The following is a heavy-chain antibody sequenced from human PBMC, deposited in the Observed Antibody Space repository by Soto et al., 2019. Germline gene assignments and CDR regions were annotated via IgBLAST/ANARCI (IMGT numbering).Heavy chain of an antibody. V-gene: IGHV4-34*01. J-gene: IGHJ4*02. CDR1: GASFSGYY. D-gene: IGHD3-3*01. Sequence: QVQLQQWGAGLLKPSETLSLTCGVSGASFSGYYWSWIRQPQGKGLEWIGEINHVGSPKYSPSLKGRVTMSVDTSKTQFSLKVTSVTAADAAVYYCARGVSGGEIFGVIYVYWGQGTTVTVSS. CDR2: INHVGSP. CDR3: ARGVSGGEIFGVIYVY.